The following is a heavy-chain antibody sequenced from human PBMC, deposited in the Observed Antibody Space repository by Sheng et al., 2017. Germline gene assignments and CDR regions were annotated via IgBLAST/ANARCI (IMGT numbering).Heavy chain of an antibody. D-gene: IGHD3-10*01. J-gene: IGHJ5*02. Sequence: QVQLQQWGAGLLKPSETLSLTCTVYGESFSGYYWSWISQPPGKGLEWVGEINHRGSTNYNPSLKSRVIILVDTSKNQFSLNLSSVTAADTAFYYCARGRNITMVRGVPKRRNWFDPWGHGTLVTVSS. CDR1: GESFSGYY. V-gene: IGHV4-34*01. CDR2: INHRGST. CDR3: ARGRNITMVRGVPKRRNWFDP.